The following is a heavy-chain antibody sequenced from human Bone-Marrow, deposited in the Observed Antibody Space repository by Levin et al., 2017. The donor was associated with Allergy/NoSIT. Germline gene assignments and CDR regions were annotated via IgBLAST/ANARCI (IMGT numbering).Heavy chain of an antibody. J-gene: IGHJ3*02. V-gene: IGHV1-2*06. Sequence: GESLKISCKASGYTFTGYYMHWVRQAPGQGLEWMGRINPNSGGTNYAQKFQGRVTMTRDTSISTAYMELSRLRSDDTAVYYCATEDPPGEAFDIWGQGTMVTVSS. CDR2: INPNSGGT. CDR3: ATEDPPGEAFDI. D-gene: IGHD1-26*01. CDR1: GYTFTGYY.